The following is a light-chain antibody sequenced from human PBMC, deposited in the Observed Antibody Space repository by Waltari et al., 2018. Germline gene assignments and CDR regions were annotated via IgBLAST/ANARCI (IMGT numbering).Light chain of an antibody. CDR2: KAS. V-gene: IGKV1-5*03. Sequence: DIQMTQSPSALSASVGDRVIITCRASQSISSWLAWYQQKAGKAPKLLIYKASTLQSGVPSRVSGSGSGTEFTLTISSLQPDDSATYYCQQYNGYSGTFGGGTKVEI. CDR3: QQYNGYSGT. J-gene: IGKJ4*01. CDR1: QSISSW.